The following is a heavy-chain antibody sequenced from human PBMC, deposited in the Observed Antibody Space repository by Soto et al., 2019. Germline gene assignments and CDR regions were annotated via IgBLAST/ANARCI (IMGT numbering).Heavy chain of an antibody. CDR2: IFPGGST. D-gene: IGHD3-10*01. J-gene: IGHJ4*02. V-gene: IGHV3-66*01. Sequence: ATGAVLEWVSVIFPGGSTYYADYSVKGSFTISRDISKNIVYLQMKSLGADDTAVYFCARRALSHAFVDCWGQGTLVTVS. CDR3: ARRALSHAFVDC.